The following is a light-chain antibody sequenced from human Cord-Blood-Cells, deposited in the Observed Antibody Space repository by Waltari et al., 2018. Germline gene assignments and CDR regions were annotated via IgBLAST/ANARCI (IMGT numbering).Light chain of an antibody. V-gene: IGLV1-51*02. CDR1: SPTIGNNY. J-gene: IGLJ3*02. Sequence: QSVLTQPPSVSAAPGQKGTISCSGSSPTIGNNYVSWYQQLPGTAPKLLIYENNKRPSGIPDRFSGSKSGTSATLGITGLQTGDEADYYCGTWDSSLSAGVFGGGTKLTVL. CDR2: ENN. CDR3: GTWDSSLSAGV.